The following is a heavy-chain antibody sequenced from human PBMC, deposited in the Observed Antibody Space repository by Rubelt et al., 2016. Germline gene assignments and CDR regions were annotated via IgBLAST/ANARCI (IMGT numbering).Heavy chain of an antibody. D-gene: IGHD3-22*01. CDR1: GYTFTSYY. J-gene: IGHJ6*02. CDR2: INPSGGST. Sequence: QVQLVQSGAEVKKPGASVKVSCKASGYTFTSYYMHWVRQAPGQGLEWMGIINPSGGSTSYAQKFQGRVTMTRDTSTSTVYMELSSRRSEDTAVYYCARDPPYYDSSGYYYYYGMDVWGQGTTVTVSS. V-gene: IGHV1-46*01. CDR3: ARDPPYYDSSGYYYYYGMDV.